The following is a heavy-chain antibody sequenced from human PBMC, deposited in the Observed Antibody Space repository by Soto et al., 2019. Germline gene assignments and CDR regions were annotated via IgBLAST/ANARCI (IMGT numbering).Heavy chain of an antibody. Sequence: QVHLQESGPGLLKPSETLSLTCTVTRGSVSSQTHFWTWIRQPPGKGLEWIGYKYYSGISNYNTSLQSRPTISVDTSKNQFSWRITSVTAADTAVYFCVREDMSGTYYFDAWGQGALVTVSS. J-gene: IGHJ4*02. CDR2: KYYSGIS. CDR1: RGSVSSQTHF. V-gene: IGHV4-61*01. D-gene: IGHD1-26*01. CDR3: VREDMSGTYYFDA.